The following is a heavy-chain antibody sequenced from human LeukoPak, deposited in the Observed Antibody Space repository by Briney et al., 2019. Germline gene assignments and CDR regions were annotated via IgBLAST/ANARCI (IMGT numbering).Heavy chain of an antibody. J-gene: IGHJ4*02. CDR2: IKSKPDGGTT. CDR1: GFSFSNDW. Sequence: PGGSLRLTCTVSGFSFSNDWWNWVRQVPGKGLEWVGRIKSKPDGGTTDCAAPVKGRFTISRDDSKNTLYLQMNSLKTEDTAVYYCTTPLYWGQGTLVTVSS. V-gene: IGHV3-15*01. CDR3: TTPLY.